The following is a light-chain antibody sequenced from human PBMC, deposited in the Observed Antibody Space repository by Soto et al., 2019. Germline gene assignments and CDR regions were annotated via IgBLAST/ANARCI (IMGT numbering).Light chain of an antibody. CDR3: QSYDSSLSVSV. J-gene: IGLJ2*01. V-gene: IGLV1-40*01. CDR2: GNS. Sequence: QSVLTQPPSVSGAPGQRVTISCTGSSSNIGAGYDVHWYQQLPRTAPKLLIYGNSNRPSGVPDRFSGSNSGTSASLAITGLQAEDEADYYCQSYDSSLSVSVFGGGTKLTVL. CDR1: SSNIGAGYD.